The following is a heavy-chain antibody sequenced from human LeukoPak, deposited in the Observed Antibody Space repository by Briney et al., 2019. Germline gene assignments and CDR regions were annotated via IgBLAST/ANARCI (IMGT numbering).Heavy chain of an antibody. CDR3: ARDLGYGDYGTIDFKLPFDY. Sequence: SVKVSCKASGGTFSSYAISWVRQAPGQGLEWMGGIIPIFGTANYAQKFQGRVPITTDESTSTAYMELSSLRSEDTAVYYCARDLGYGDYGTIDFKLPFDYWGQGTLVTVSS. D-gene: IGHD4-17*01. CDR2: IIPIFGTA. J-gene: IGHJ4*02. V-gene: IGHV1-69*05. CDR1: GGTFSSYA.